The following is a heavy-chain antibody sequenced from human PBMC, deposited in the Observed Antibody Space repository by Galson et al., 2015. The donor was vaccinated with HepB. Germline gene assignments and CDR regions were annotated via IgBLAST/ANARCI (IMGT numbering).Heavy chain of an antibody. CDR3: ARVVGATDFDY. CDR2: INAGNGNT. Sequence: SVKVSCKASGGTFSSYAISWVRQAPGQGLEWMGGINAGNGNTKYSQKFQSRVTITRDTSASTAYMELSSLRSEDTAVYYCARVVGATDFDYWGQGTLVTVSS. D-gene: IGHD1-26*01. V-gene: IGHV1-3*01. CDR1: GGTFSSYA. J-gene: IGHJ4*02.